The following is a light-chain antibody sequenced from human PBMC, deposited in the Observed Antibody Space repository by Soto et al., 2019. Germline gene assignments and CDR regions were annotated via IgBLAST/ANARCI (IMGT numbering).Light chain of an antibody. Sequence: QSVLTQPPSVSAAPGQKVSISCSGSSSNVGKNFVSWYQHVPGTAPKLLIYDNQKRPSGIPDRFSASKSGTLATLDITGLQTGDEADYYCGTWDSSLTIGVIFGGGTKLTVL. V-gene: IGLV1-51*01. CDR3: GTWDSSLTIGVI. J-gene: IGLJ2*01. CDR1: SSNVGKNF. CDR2: DNQ.